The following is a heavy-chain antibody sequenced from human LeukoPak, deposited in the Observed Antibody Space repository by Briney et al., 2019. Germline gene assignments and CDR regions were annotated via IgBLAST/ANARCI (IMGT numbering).Heavy chain of an antibody. CDR1: GGSITSYY. CDR2: IYYSGST. V-gene: IGHV4-59*01. J-gene: IGHJ4*02. CDR3: ARVSSRPGAYGDHFDY. Sequence: SETLSLTCSVSGGSITSYYWSWTRQSPGKGLEWIGYIYYSGSTNYNPSLKSRVTISVGTSKNQFSLKLSSVTAADTAVYYCARVSSRPGAYGDHFDYWGQGTLVTVSS. D-gene: IGHD4-17*01.